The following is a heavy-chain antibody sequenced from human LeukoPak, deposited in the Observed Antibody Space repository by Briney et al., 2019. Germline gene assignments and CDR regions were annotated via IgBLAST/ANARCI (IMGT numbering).Heavy chain of an antibody. D-gene: IGHD3-10*01. CDR3: ARAVGYGSGTHRQYYFDY. Sequence: VASVKVSCKASEYAFIGYYIHWVRQAPGQGLEWMGWINPNSGGTNSAQNFQGRVTLSRDTSISTAYMELSRLRSDDTAVYYCARAVGYGSGTHRQYYFDYWGQGTLVTVSS. V-gene: IGHV1-2*02. CDR2: INPNSGGT. J-gene: IGHJ4*02. CDR1: EYAFIGYY.